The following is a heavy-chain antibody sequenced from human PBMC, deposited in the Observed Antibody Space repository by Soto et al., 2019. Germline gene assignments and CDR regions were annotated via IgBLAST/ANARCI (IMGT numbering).Heavy chain of an antibody. J-gene: IGHJ3*01. V-gene: IGHV3-7*03. CDR3: ASENTGMGGAFDF. Sequence: PGGSLRLSCAASGFTFGSYWMSWVRQAPGKGLAWLATIKQEGSEKYYVDSVKGRFTISRDNAKNSLYLQTNSLSAEDTPVDYCASENTGMGGAFDFWGRGKMVT. D-gene: IGHD5-18*01. CDR2: IKQEGSEK. CDR1: GFTFGSYW.